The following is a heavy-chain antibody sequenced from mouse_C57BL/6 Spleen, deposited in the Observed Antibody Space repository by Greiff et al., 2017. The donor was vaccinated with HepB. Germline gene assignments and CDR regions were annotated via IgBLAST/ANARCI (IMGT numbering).Heavy chain of an antibody. CDR2: IYPGSGNT. CDR1: GYTFTDYY. Sequence: QVQLQQSGAELVRPGAPVKLSCKASGYTFTDYYINWVKQRPGQGLEWIARIYPGSGNTYYNEKFKGKATLTAEKSSSTAYMQLSSLTSEDSAVYFCARFDGYYGYFDVWGTGTTVTVSS. J-gene: IGHJ1*03. CDR3: ARFDGYYGYFDV. V-gene: IGHV1-76*01. D-gene: IGHD2-3*01.